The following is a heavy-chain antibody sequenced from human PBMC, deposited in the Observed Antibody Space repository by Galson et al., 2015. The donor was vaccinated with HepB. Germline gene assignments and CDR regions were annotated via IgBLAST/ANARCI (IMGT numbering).Heavy chain of an antibody. CDR2: INPGGGGS. CDR1: DYTFTSDY. D-gene: IGHD1-26*01. Sequence: SVKVSCKASDYTFTSDYLHWVRQAPGQGLEWMGRINPGGGGSNYAQKFQGRVTMTRDMSTSTVYMELSSLRSEDTAMYYCFVGKWDYWGQGTLVTVSS. J-gene: IGHJ4*02. V-gene: IGHV1-46*01. CDR3: FVGKWDY.